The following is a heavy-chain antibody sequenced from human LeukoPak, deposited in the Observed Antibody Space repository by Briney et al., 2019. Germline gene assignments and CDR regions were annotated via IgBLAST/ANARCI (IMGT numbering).Heavy chain of an antibody. CDR2: IIPIFGTA. J-gene: IGHJ3*02. CDR1: GGTFSSYA. CDR3: ASSFYGDYVAFDI. Sequence: SVKVSCKASGGTFSSYAISWVRQAPGRGLEWMGGIIPIFGTANYAQKFQGRVTITTDESTSTAYMELSSLRSEDTAVYYCASSFYGDYVAFDIWGQGTMVTVSS. D-gene: IGHD4-17*01. V-gene: IGHV1-69*05.